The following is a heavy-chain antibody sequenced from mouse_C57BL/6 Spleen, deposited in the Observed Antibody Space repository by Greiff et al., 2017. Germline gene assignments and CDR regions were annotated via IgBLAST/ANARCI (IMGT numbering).Heavy chain of an antibody. CDR1: GYTFTDYY. CDR3: ARSWRDYGYFDV. J-gene: IGHJ1*03. CDR2: IYPGSGNT. V-gene: IGHV1-76*01. Sequence: VQLQQSGAELVRPGASVKLSCKASGYTFTDYYINWVKQRPGQGLEWIARIYPGSGNTYYNEKFKGKATLTAEKSSSTAYMQLSSLTSEDSAVYFCARSWRDYGYFDVWGTGTTVTVSS.